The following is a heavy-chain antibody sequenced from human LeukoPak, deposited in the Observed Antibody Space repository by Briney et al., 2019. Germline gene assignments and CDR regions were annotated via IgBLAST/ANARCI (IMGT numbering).Heavy chain of an antibody. CDR2: IKQDGSEK. Sequence: GGSLRLSCAASGFTFSSYWMSWVRQAPGKGLEWVANIKQDGSEKYYVDSVKGRFTISRDNAKNTLYLQMNSLRAEDTAVYYCARTAMSIAARPGRKTRGYYFDYWGQGTLVTVSS. CDR1: GFTFSSYW. CDR3: ARTAMSIAARPGRKTRGYYFDY. J-gene: IGHJ4*02. D-gene: IGHD6-6*01. V-gene: IGHV3-7*01.